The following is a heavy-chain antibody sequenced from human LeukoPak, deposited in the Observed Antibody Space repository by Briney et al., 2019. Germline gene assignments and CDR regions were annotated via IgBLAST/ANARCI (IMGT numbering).Heavy chain of an antibody. CDR2: INPNSGGT. CDR3: ARTLVGATTLEFDY. CDR1: GYTFTGYY. D-gene: IGHD1-26*01. V-gene: IGHV1-2*02. Sequence: ASVKVSCKASGYTFTGYYIHWVRQAPGQGLEWMGWINPNSGGTNYAQKFQGRVTMTRDTSISTAYMELSSLRSEDTAVYYCARTLVGATTLEFDYWGQGTLVTVSS. J-gene: IGHJ4*02.